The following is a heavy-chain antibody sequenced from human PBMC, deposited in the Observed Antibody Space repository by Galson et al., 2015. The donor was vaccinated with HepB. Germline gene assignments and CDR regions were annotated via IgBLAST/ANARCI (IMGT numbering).Heavy chain of an antibody. CDR1: GGSISSSSYY. Sequence: ETLSLTCTVSGGSISSSSYYWGWIRQPPGKGLEWIGSIYYSGSTYYNPSLKSRVTISVDTSKNQFSLKLSSVTAADTAVYYCARHGPDWYFDLWGRGTLVTVSS. J-gene: IGHJ2*01. CDR2: IYYSGST. CDR3: ARHGPDWYFDL. V-gene: IGHV4-39*01.